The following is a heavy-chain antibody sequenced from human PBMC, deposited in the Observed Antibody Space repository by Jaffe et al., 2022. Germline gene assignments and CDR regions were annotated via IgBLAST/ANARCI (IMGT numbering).Heavy chain of an antibody. CDR3: ARDAQTYYYGSGRDYYYYYMDV. D-gene: IGHD3-10*01. V-gene: IGHV4-59*01. Sequence: QVQLQESGPGLVKPSETLSLTCTVSGGSISSYYWSWIRQPPGKGLEWIGYIYYSGSTNYNPSLKSRVTISVDTSKNQFSLKLSSVTAADTAVYYCARDAQTYYYGSGRDYYYYYMDVWGKGTTVTVSS. J-gene: IGHJ6*03. CDR2: IYYSGST. CDR1: GGSISSYY.